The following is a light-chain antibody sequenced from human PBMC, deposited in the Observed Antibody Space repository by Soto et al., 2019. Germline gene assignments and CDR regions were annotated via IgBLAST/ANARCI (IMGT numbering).Light chain of an antibody. J-gene: IGLJ3*02. CDR1: SSDVGGFNY. Sequence: QSVLTQPPSASGSPGQSVTISCTGTSSDVGGFNYVSWYQQHPGKAPTLMIYEVTKRPSGVPDRFSGSKSGNTASLTVSGLQAEAEADYYCCSYAGNNHLVFGGGTKLTVL. CDR3: CSYAGNNHLV. CDR2: EVT. V-gene: IGLV2-8*01.